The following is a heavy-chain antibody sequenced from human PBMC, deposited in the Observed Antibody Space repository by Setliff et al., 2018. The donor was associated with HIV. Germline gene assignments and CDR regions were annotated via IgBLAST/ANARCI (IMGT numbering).Heavy chain of an antibody. V-gene: IGHV4-39*01. CDR2: IDYNEIT. CDR3: ASLFRLSGFWISFLPDY. Sequence: SETLSLTCTVSGDSVSRGNYYWAWIRQPPGRGLEWIGSIDYNEITYYNPSLKSRVTLSVDTPKNQFSLYLSSVTASDTAVYYCASLFRLSGFWISFLPDYWGQGILVTVSS. D-gene: IGHD3-3*01. CDR1: GDSVSRGNYY. J-gene: IGHJ4*02.